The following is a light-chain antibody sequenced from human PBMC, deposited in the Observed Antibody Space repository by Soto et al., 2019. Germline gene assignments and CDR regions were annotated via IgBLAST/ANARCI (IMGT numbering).Light chain of an antibody. J-gene: IGLJ1*01. CDR3: QSYDSSLNRV. CDR1: SSNIGANYD. V-gene: IGLV1-40*01. CDR2: GDN. Sequence: QSVLSQPPSVSGAPGQGITISCTGSSSNIGANYDVHWYRQVPGTAPKLLMSGDNNRPSGVADRFSGSKSGTSASLAITRLQAEDEADYYCQSYDSSLNRVFGTGTKVTVL.